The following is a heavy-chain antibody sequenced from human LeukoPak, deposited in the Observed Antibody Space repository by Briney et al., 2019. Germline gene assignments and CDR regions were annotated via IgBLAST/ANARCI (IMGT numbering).Heavy chain of an antibody. CDR1: DGSSGYY. Sequence: SETLSLTCAVYDGSSGYYWSWIRQAPGKGLEWIGEIHHSGITSFNPSLKSRASISADTSKNQFSLKLTSVTAADTALYYCSRGRDQSKTGDYWGQGTLVTVSS. CDR2: IHHSGIT. D-gene: IGHD2-2*01. V-gene: IGHV4-34*01. J-gene: IGHJ4*02. CDR3: SRGRDQSKTGDY.